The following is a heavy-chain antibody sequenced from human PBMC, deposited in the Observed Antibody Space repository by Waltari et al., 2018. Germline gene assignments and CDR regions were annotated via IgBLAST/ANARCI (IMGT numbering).Heavy chain of an antibody. CDR3: ARIANENIGTGDAGDPFDI. Sequence: QVQVQQWGACLFKPSETLSLTCTVSGGSLSCYFWSWVRQSPGKGLLFNREINHVGIAKSNPSLRSRVSLSIDTSKNQFSLKLSSVTAADTAVYFCARIANENIGTGDAGDPFDIWGQGTTVTVSS. CDR1: GGSLSCYF. CDR2: INHVGIA. V-gene: IGHV4-34*01. J-gene: IGHJ3*02. D-gene: IGHD5-12*01.